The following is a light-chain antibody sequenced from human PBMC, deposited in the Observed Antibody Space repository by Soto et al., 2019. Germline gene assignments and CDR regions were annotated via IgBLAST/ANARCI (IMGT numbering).Light chain of an antibody. CDR1: QGITNY. CDR3: QEYNSAPWT. Sequence: DIQMTQSPSSLSASVGDRVSIACRASQGITNYLAWYQQKPGKVPKLLIYGASTLQSGVPSRFSGSGSGTDFTLTISSLQPGDVASYYCQEYNSAPWTFGQGTKVEIK. V-gene: IGKV1-27*01. J-gene: IGKJ1*01. CDR2: GAS.